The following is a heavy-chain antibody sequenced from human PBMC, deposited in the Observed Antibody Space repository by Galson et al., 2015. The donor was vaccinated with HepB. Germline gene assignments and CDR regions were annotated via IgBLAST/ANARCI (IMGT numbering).Heavy chain of an antibody. V-gene: IGHV3-30*18. Sequence: LRLSCAASGFTFSNYGMHWVRQAPGKGLEWVAVISYDGSNKYYADSVKGRFTISRDNSKNTLYLQMNSPRAEDTALYYCAKDPYLYTALAGTMAGFDYWGQGTLVTVSS. CDR2: ISYDGSNK. CDR1: GFTFSNYG. J-gene: IGHJ4*02. CDR3: AKDPYLYTALAGTMAGFDY. D-gene: IGHD6-19*01.